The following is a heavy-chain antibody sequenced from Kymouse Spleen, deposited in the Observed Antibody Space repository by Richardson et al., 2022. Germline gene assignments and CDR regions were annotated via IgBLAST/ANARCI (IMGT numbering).Heavy chain of an antibody. V-gene: IGHV4-59*01. J-gene: IGHJ6*02. D-gene: IGHD6-19*01. CDR2: IYYSGST. CDR3: ASSSGWYYYYYGMDV. Sequence: QVQLQESGPGLVKPSETLSLTCTVSGGSISSYYWSWIRQPPGKGLEWIGYIYYSGSTNYNPSLKSRVTISVDTSKNQFSLKLSSVTAADTAVYYCASSSGWYYYYYGMDVWGQGTTVTVSS. CDR1: GGSISSYY.